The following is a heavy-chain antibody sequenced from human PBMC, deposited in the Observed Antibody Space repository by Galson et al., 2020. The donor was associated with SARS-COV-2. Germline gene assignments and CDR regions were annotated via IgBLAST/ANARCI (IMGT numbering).Heavy chain of an antibody. V-gene: IGHV3-21*05. J-gene: IGHJ4*02. CDR1: GFTFSSYA. Sequence: GGSLRLSCAASGFTFSSYAMHWVRQAPGKGLEWISCMSSTGSYIYYADSVRGRFTISRDNAKDSLYLQLNSLRVEDTAIYYCVRDIVTGDAGGNHFEYWGQGTPVTVSS. CDR2: MSSTGSYI. D-gene: IGHD4-17*01. CDR3: VRDIVTGDAGGNHFEY.